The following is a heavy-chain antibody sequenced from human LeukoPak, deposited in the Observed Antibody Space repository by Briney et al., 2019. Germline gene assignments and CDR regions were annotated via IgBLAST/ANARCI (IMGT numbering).Heavy chain of an antibody. CDR2: IYHSGST. V-gene: IGHV4-39*01. D-gene: IGHD2-15*01. CDR3: ACKLGYCSVSSCHAPFDP. Sequence: SETLSLTCTVSGDSISRSSYWGWIRQSPGKGLEWIRTIYHSGSTYYNPSLKSRVTMSAGTSTNQLSLRLRSVTAADTAVYYCACKLGYCSVSSCHAPFDPWGQAILVTVSS. CDR1: GDSISRSSY. J-gene: IGHJ5*02.